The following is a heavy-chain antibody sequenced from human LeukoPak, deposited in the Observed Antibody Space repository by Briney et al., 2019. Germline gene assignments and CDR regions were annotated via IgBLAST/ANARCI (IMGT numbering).Heavy chain of an antibody. J-gene: IGHJ4*02. CDR2: INQDGNSQ. V-gene: IGHV3-7*01. Sequence: PGGSLRLSCEASGFAFSSYWASWVRQAPGKGLEWVANINQDGNSQNYVDSVRGRFTISKDNAKNSVYLQMNSLRAGDTAVYYCVRVAKERVGGVYYFDYWGQGTPVTVSS. CDR1: GFAFSSYW. CDR3: VRVAKERVGGVYYFDY. D-gene: IGHD1-1*01.